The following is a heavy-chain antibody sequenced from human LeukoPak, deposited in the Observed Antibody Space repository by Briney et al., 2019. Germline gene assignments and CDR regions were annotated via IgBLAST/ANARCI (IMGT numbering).Heavy chain of an antibody. V-gene: IGHV4-61*02. D-gene: IGHD3-3*01. J-gene: IGHJ4*02. CDR2: IYTSGST. CDR1: GGSISSGSYY. CDR3: ARYYDFWSGYFDLEDAFDI. Sequence: SQTLSLACTVSGGSISSGSYYWSWIRQPAGKGLEWIGRIYTSGSTNYNPSLKSRVTISVDTSKNQFSLKLSSVTAADTAVYYCARYYDFWSGYFDLEDAFDIWGQGILVTVSS.